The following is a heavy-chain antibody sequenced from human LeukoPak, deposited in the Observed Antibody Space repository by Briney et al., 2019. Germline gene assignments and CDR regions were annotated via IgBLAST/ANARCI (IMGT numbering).Heavy chain of an antibody. CDR3: AKEGTGGVYDY. CDR1: GYTFTRYD. CDR2: MNPNSGNT. D-gene: IGHD3-16*01. J-gene: IGHJ4*02. Sequence: GASVKASCKPSGYTFTRYDINWVRQATGQGLEWMGWMNPNSGNTGYAQTFQGRVTMTRDTSMSTAYMDLSSLRSDDTAVYYCAKEGTGGVYDYWGQGTLVTVS. V-gene: IGHV1-8*01.